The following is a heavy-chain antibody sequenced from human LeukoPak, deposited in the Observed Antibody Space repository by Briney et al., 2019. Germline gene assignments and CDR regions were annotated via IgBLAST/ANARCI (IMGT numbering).Heavy chain of an antibody. D-gene: IGHD2-15*01. J-gene: IGHJ4*02. CDR3: ARDLCSGGRCSDY. CDR2: INHRGST. CDR1: GGSFSGYY. Sequence: PSETLSLTCAVYGGSFSGYYWSWIRQPPGKGLEWIGEINHRGSTNYNPSLKSRVTISVDTSKNQFSLKLSSVTAADTAMYYCARDLCSGGRCSDYWGQGSLVTVSS. V-gene: IGHV4-34*01.